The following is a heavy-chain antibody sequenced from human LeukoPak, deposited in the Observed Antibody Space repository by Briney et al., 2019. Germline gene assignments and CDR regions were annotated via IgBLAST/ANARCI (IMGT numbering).Heavy chain of an antibody. CDR3: ARDRSGSYYGSDY. D-gene: IGHD1-26*01. CDR1: GFTFSSYE. J-gene: IGHJ4*02. Sequence: GGSLRLSCAASGFTFSSYEMNWVRQAPGKGLEWVSYISSCGSTIYYADSVKGRFTISRDNAKNSLYLQMNSLRAEDTAVYYCARDRSGSYYGSDYWGQGTLVTVSS. CDR2: ISSCGSTI. V-gene: IGHV3-48*03.